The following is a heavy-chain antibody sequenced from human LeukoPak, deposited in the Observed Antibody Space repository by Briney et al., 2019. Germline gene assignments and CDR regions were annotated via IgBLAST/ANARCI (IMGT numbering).Heavy chain of an antibody. CDR2: IGTAGDT. Sequence: PGGSLRLSCAASGFTFSSYDMHWVRQATGKGLEWVSAIGTAGDTYYPGSVKGRFTISRENAKNSLYLQMNSLRAGDTAVYYCARSGCCSGGSCYSGIGYYYYGMDVWGQGTTVTVPS. CDR1: GFTFSSYD. D-gene: IGHD2-15*01. V-gene: IGHV3-13*01. J-gene: IGHJ6*02. CDR3: ARSGCCSGGSCYSGIGYYYYGMDV.